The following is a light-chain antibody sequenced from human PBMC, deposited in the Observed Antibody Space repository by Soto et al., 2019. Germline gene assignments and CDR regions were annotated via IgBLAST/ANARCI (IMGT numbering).Light chain of an antibody. J-gene: IGLJ3*02. Sequence: QSVLTQPPSVSGAPGQTITISCTGSRSNVGANYDVHWYQVLPGAGPRLLIYKNNNRPSGVPDRFSGSKSGTSVSPDITGLRAEDEAVYYCQSYDNVLTSPLFGGGTKLTVL. CDR1: RSNVGANYD. V-gene: IGLV1-40*01. CDR3: QSYDNVLTSPL. CDR2: KNN.